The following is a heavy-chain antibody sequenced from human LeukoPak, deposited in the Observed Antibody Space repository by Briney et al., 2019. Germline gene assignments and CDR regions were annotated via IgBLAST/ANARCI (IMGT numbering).Heavy chain of an antibody. CDR3: AKGRGIAVAVIDY. CDR1: GFTFSSYA. V-gene: IGHV3-64*04. J-gene: IGHJ4*02. D-gene: IGHD6-19*01. Sequence: PGGSLRLSCLVSGFTFSSYAMHWVRQAPGKGLEYVSAISSNGGSTYYADSVKGRFTISRDNSKNTLYLQMNSLRAEDTAVYYCAKGRGIAVAVIDYWGQGTLVTVSS. CDR2: ISSNGGST.